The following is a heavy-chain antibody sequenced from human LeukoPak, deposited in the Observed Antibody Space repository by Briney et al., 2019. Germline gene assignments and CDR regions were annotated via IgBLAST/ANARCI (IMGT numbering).Heavy chain of an antibody. Sequence: ASVTVSCKASGYTFTDYYMHWVRQAPGQGFEWMGWINPNSGGTNYAQSFQGRVTMTRDTSISTAYMELSRLRSDDTAVYYCARDLTGRSDYWGQGTLVTVSS. J-gene: IGHJ4*02. CDR3: ARDLTGRSDY. D-gene: IGHD3-9*01. V-gene: IGHV1-2*02. CDR2: INPNSGGT. CDR1: GYTFTDYY.